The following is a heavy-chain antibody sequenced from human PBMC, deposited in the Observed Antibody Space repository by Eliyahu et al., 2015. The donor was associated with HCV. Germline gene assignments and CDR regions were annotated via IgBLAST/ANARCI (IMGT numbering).Heavy chain of an antibody. CDR3: ARHQIYGDYPLLGYGMDV. J-gene: IGHJ6*02. D-gene: IGHD4-17*01. CDR2: IYFSGST. Sequence: QLQLQESGPGLVKPSETLSLTCTVSGGSFRSNNYHWGWIRQPPGKGLEWIGTIYFSGSTYYNPSLKSRVTISVDTSKNQVSLKVSSVTAADTAIYFCARHQIYGDYPLLGYGMDVWGQGTTVTVSS. V-gene: IGHV4-39*01. CDR1: GGSFRSNNYH.